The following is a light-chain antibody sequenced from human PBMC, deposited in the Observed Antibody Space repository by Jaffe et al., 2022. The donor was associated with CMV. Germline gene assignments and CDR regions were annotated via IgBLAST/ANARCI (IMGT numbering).Light chain of an antibody. V-gene: IGKV3-15*01. CDR2: GAS. CDR1: QSVSNT. Sequence: EIVMTQSPATLSVSPGERATLSCRASQSVSNTLAWYQQKPGQAPRLLIYGASTRATGIPGRFSGSGSGTEFTLTISSLQSEDFAVYYCQQYNNWPPMNTFGQGTKLEIK. CDR3: QQYNNWPPMNT. J-gene: IGKJ2*01.